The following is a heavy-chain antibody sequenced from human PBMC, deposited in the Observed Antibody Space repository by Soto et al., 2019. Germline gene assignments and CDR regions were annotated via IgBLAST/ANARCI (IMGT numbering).Heavy chain of an antibody. CDR3: ARRAASSNYYYYMDV. D-gene: IGHD6-25*01. CDR2: IYYSGST. CDR1: GGSISDFY. Sequence: SETLSLTCTVSGGSISDFYWSWIRQPPGKGLEWIGYIYYSGSTNYNPSLKSRVTISVDTSKNQFSLKLSSVTAADTAVYYCARRAASSNYYYYMDVWGKGTTVTVSS. J-gene: IGHJ6*03. V-gene: IGHV4-59*08.